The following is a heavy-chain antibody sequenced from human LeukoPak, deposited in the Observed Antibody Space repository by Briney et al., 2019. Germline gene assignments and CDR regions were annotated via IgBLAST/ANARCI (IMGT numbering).Heavy chain of an antibody. V-gene: IGHV1-8*03. J-gene: IGHJ4*02. CDR1: GYTFTSYD. Sequence: ASVKVSCKASGYTFTSYDINWVRQATGQGLEWMGWMNPNSGNTGYAQKFQGRVTITRNTSISTAYMELSSLRSEDTAVYYCARGRPPGPDYGGNALDYWGQGTLVTVSS. D-gene: IGHD4-23*01. CDR2: MNPNSGNT. CDR3: ARGRPPGPDYGGNALDY.